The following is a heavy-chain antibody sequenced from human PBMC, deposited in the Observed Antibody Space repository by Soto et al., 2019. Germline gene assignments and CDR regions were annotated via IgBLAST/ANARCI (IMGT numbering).Heavy chain of an antibody. D-gene: IGHD3-10*02. Sequence: HVQLQESGPGLVKPSETLSLTCTVSGGSISSYYWSGIRQPPGKGLEWIGYIYYSGSTNYNPSLKSRVTISVDTSKNQFSLKLSSVTAADTAVYYCARADSRFGELFSGRSDGMDVWGQGTTVTVSS. CDR2: IYYSGST. J-gene: IGHJ6*02. V-gene: IGHV4-59*01. CDR1: GGSISSYY. CDR3: ARADSRFGELFSGRSDGMDV.